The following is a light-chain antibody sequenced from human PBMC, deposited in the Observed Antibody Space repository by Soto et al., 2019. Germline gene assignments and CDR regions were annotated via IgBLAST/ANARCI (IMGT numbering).Light chain of an antibody. Sequence: QSALTQRRSVSGSPGQSVTISCTGTSSDVGGYNYVSWYQQHPGKAPKLMIYDVNKWTSGVPDRFSGSKSGNTASLTISGLQAEDEADYYCCSYAGSSSYVFGTGTKLTVL. CDR2: DVN. J-gene: IGLJ1*01. V-gene: IGLV2-11*01. CDR3: CSYAGSSSYV. CDR1: SSDVGGYNY.